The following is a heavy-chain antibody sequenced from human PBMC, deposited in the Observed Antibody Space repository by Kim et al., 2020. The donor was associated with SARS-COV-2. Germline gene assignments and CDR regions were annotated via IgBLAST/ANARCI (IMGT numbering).Heavy chain of an antibody. CDR1: GYSFTSYW. CDR3: ARIPPDRAYTKYYYGSLYYYYGMDV. D-gene: IGHD3-10*01. Sequence: GESLKISCKGSGYSFTSYWISWVRQMPGKGLEWMGRIDPSDSYTNYSPSFQGHVTISADKSISTAYLQWSSLKASDTAMYYCARIPPDRAYTKYYYGSLYYYYGMDVWGQGTTVTVSS. V-gene: IGHV5-10-1*01. CDR2: IDPSDSYT. J-gene: IGHJ6*02.